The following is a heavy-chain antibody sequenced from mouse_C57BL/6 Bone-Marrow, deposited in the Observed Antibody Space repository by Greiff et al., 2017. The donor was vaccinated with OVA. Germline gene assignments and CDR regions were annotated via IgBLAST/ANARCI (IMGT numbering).Heavy chain of an antibody. CDR2: IYPYNGVS. D-gene: IGHD1-1*01. CDR3: AREGYGSSHWYFNV. V-gene: IGHV1-31*01. CDR1: GYSFTGYY. J-gene: IGHJ1*03. Sequence: EVHLVESGPELVKPGASVKISCKASGYSFTGYYMHWVKQSHGNILDWIGYIYPYNGVSSYNQKFKGKATLTVDKSSSTAYMELRSLTSEDSAVYYCAREGYGSSHWYFNVWGTGTTVTVSS.